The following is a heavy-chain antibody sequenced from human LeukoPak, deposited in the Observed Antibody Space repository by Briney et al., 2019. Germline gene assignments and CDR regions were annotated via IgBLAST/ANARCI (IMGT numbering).Heavy chain of an antibody. CDR2: INHSGST. J-gene: IGHJ6*03. CDR3: ARVPLGYCTNGVCYKGCCLWPHTRGYYMDV. Sequence: PSETLSLTCAVYVGSFSGYYWSWVRQPPGKGLEWIGEINHSGSTNYNPSLQSRVTISVDTSKNQFSLKLSSVTAADTAVYYCARVPLGYCTNGVCYKGCCLWPHTRGYYMDVWGKGTTVTVSS. CDR1: VGSFSGYY. V-gene: IGHV4-34*01. D-gene: IGHD2-8*01.